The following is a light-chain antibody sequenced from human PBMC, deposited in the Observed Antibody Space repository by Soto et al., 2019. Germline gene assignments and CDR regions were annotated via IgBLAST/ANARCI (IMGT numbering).Light chain of an antibody. CDR3: CSYAGVNTYV. CDR1: SSDVGTYNL. J-gene: IGLJ1*01. CDR2: EGS. V-gene: IGLV2-23*01. Sequence: QSVLTQPASVSGSPGQSITISCTGTSSDVGTYNLVSWYQQQPGKAPKLMIYEGSKRPSVVSNRFSGSKSGNTASLTISGLQAEDEADYYCCSYAGVNTYVFGTGTKVTVL.